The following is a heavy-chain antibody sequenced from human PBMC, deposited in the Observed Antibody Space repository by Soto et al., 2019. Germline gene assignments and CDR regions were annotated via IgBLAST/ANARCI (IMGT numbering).Heavy chain of an antibody. J-gene: IGHJ6*02. Sequence: SETLSLTCAVYGGSFSGYYWSWIHQPPGKXLEWIGEINHSGSTNYNPSLKSRVTISVDTSKNQFSLKLSSVTAADTAVYYCARLLSVGATRLYYYYGMDVWGQGTTVTVSS. CDR1: GGSFSGYY. CDR3: ARLLSVGATRLYYYYGMDV. CDR2: INHSGST. D-gene: IGHD1-26*01. V-gene: IGHV4-34*01.